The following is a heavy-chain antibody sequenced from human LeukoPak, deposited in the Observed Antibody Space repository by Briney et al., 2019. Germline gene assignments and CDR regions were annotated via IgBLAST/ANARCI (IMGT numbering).Heavy chain of an antibody. D-gene: IGHD1-26*01. CDR2: IYSSGNT. CDR3: ARVGIVGANHLDY. V-gene: IGHV3-66*01. J-gene: IGHJ4*02. Sequence: GGSLRLSCAASGFTVSSNFMNWVRQAPGKGLEWVSVIYSSGNTYYADSVKGRFTISRDQSKNTVSLQMNSLRAEDTAVYYCARVGIVGANHLDYWGQGTLVTVSS. CDR1: GFTVSSNF.